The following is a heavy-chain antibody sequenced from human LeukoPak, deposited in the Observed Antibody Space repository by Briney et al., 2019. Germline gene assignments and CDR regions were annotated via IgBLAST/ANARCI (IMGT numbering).Heavy chain of an antibody. V-gene: IGHV4-34*01. Sequence: SETLSLTCAVYGGPFSGYYWSWIRQPPGKGLEWIGEINHSGSTNYNPSLKSRVTISVDTSKNQFSLKLSSVTAADTAVYYCARGPPSPNYWGQGTLVTVSS. J-gene: IGHJ4*02. CDR1: GGPFSGYY. CDR2: INHSGST. CDR3: ARGPPSPNY.